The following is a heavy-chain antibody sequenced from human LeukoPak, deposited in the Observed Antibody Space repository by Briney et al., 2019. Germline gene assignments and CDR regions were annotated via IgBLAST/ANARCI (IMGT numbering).Heavy chain of an antibody. CDR3: AREVKSLTGAGNYYYFYYMDV. Sequence: PSETLSLTCAVYGGSFSGYYWSWIRQPPGKGLECIGEINHSGSPNHNPSLKSRVTISVDTSKSQFSLKLSSVTAADTAVYYCAREVKSLTGAGNYYYFYYMDVWGKGTTVTVSS. CDR2: INHSGSP. V-gene: IGHV4-34*01. CDR1: GGSFSGYY. J-gene: IGHJ6*03. D-gene: IGHD1-20*01.